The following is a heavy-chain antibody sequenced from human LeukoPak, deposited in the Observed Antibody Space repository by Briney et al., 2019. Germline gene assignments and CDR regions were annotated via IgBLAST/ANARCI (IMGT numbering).Heavy chain of an antibody. V-gene: IGHV3-23*01. Sequence: GGSLRLSCAASGFTVTDTYVSWVRQAPGKGLQWVSAISGSGGSTYYADSVKGRFTISRDNSKNTLYLQMNSLRAEDTAVYYCAKGSSSSAWAFDIWGQGTMVTVSS. CDR3: AKGSSSSAWAFDI. J-gene: IGHJ3*02. CDR1: GFTVTDTY. D-gene: IGHD6-6*01. CDR2: ISGSGGST.